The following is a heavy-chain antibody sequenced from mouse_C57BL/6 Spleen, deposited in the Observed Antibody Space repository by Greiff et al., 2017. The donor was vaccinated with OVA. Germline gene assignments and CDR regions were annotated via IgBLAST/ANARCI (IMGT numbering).Heavy chain of an antibody. CDR3: ARTEGGGYYAY. J-gene: IGHJ3*01. CDR1: GYTFTNYW. D-gene: IGHD2-3*01. Sequence: QVQLQQSGAELVRPGTSVKMSCKASGYTFTNYWIGWAKQRPGHGLEWIGDIYPGGGYTNYNEKFKGKATLTADKSSSTAYMQFSSLTSEDSAIYYCARTEGGGYYAYWGQGTLVTVSA. V-gene: IGHV1-63*01. CDR2: IYPGGGYT.